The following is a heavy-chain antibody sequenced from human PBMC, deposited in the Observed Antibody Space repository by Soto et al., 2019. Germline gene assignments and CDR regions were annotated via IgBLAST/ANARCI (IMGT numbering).Heavy chain of an antibody. CDR3: ARERTYCSSTSCSNWFDP. CDR1: GFTFDDYG. J-gene: IGHJ5*02. CDR2: INWNGGST. Sequence: PGGSLRLSCAASGFTFDDYGMSWVRQAPGKGLEWVSGINWNGGSTGYADSVKGRFTISRDNAKNSLYLQMNSLRAEDTALYHCARERTYCSSTSCSNWFDPWGQGTLVTVSS. D-gene: IGHD2-2*01. V-gene: IGHV3-20*01.